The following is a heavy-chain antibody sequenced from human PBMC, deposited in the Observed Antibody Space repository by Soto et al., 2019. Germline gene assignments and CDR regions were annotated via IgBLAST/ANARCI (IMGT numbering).Heavy chain of an antibody. J-gene: IGHJ6*02. D-gene: IGHD5-12*01. CDR2: IYHSGST. CDR1: GGSISSGGYS. CDR3: ARRRGFPYYYGMDV. V-gene: IGHV4-30-2*01. Sequence: QLQLQESGSGLVKPSQTLSLTCAVSGGSISSGGYSWSWIRQPPGKGLEWIGYIYHSGSTYYNPCLKSRVTISVDRSKNQCSLKRSSVTAADTAVYYCARRRGFPYYYGMDVWGQGTTVTVSS.